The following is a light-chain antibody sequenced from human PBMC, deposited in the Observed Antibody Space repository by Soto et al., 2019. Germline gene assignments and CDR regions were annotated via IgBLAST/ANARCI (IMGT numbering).Light chain of an antibody. CDR1: SSDVGNYNY. CDR2: DVS. CDR3: SSYTSSITLV. V-gene: IGLV2-14*01. J-gene: IGLJ2*01. Sequence: QSALTQPASVSGSPGQSITISCTGTSSDVGNYNYVSWYQQHPGKAPKLMIYDVSNRPSGVSNRFSGSKSGNTASLTISGLQPEDEADYYCSSYTSSITLVFGGGTKVTVL.